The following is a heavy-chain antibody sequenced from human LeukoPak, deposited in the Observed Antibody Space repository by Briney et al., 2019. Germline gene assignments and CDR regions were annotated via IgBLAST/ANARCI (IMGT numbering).Heavy chain of an antibody. CDR2: ISAYNGNT. J-gene: IGHJ4*02. CDR1: GYTFTSYG. CDR3: ARGGDLVDY. V-gene: IGHV1-18*01. Sequence: GASVKVSCKASGYTFTSYGISWVRQAPGQGLEWMGWISAYNGNTNYAQRLQGRVTMTIETSTSTVYMELTSLTSDDTAVYYCARGGDLVDYWGQGTLVTVSS. D-gene: IGHD3-16*01.